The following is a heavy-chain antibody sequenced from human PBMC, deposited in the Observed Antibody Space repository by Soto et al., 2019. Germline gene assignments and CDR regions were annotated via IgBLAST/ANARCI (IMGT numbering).Heavy chain of an antibody. D-gene: IGHD3-9*01. V-gene: IGHV1-18*04. Sequence: QVQLVQSGAEVKKPGASVKVSCKASGYTFTSYGISWVRQAPGQGLEWMGWISAYNGNTNYAQKLQGRVTMTTDTSTSTAYMELRSLRSDDTAVYYCARDSYQGYDILTGHGPYPDYWGQGTLVTVSS. CDR1: GYTFTSYG. CDR3: ARDSYQGYDILTGHGPYPDY. J-gene: IGHJ4*02. CDR2: ISAYNGNT.